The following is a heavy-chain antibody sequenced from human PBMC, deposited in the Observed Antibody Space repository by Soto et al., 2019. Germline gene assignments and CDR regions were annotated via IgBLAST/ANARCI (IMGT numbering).Heavy chain of an antibody. CDR2: INGGNGNT. CDR3: TRLETDY. Sequence: QVQLVQSGAEVKKPGASVKVSCKASGYTFTTYTMHWVRQAPGQRLEWMGWINGGNGNTKYSQKFQGRVTCTRDTFASTAYMELSSLRSEDTAVYYCTRLETDYWGQGTLVTVSS. CDR1: GYTFTTYT. J-gene: IGHJ4*02. V-gene: IGHV1-3*01.